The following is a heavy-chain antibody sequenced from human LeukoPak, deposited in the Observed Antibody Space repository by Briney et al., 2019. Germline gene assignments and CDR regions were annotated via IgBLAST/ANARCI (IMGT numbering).Heavy chain of an antibody. V-gene: IGHV3-74*01. CDR2: LNTDGSST. Sequence: PGGSLRLSCAASGFTFGGYWMHWVRQVPGKGLVWVSRLNTDGSSTSYADSVKGRFTISRDHAKNTLYLQMNSLRAEDTAVYYCARDDAFRGVAMDVWGQGTTVTVSS. CDR1: GFTFGGYW. CDR3: ARDDAFRGVAMDV. J-gene: IGHJ6*01. D-gene: IGHD3-16*01.